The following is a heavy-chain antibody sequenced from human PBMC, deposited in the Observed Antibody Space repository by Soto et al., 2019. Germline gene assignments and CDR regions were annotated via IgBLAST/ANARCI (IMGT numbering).Heavy chain of an antibody. CDR3: ATGVDTAKAGY. J-gene: IGHJ4*02. V-gene: IGHV3-53*01. D-gene: IGHD5-18*01. CDR2: IYPAGNT. Sequence: VQLVESGGGLIQPGGSLRLSCAASGFTVSSHHMTWVRQPPGRGPEWVSTIYPAGNTFYADSVKGRFTISRDTSKNILYLQMNNLRAEDTTVYYCATGVDTAKAGYWGQGTLVTVSS. CDR1: GFTVSSHH.